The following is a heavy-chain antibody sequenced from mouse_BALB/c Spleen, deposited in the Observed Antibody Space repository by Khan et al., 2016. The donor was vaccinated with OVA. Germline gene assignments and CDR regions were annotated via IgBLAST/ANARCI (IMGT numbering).Heavy chain of an antibody. V-gene: IGHV2-6-4*01. Sequence: VQLQESGPGLVAPSQTLSSTCIVSGFSLSRYNIHWVRQPPGKGLEWLGMIWGGGGTDYNSALKSRLSISKDNSKSQVFLKMNSLQTDDTAMYYCAIAYYRYDGYYAMDYWGQGTSVTVSS. J-gene: IGHJ4*01. CDR2: IWGGGGT. D-gene: IGHD2-14*01. CDR1: GFSLSRYN. CDR3: AIAYYRYDGYYAMDY.